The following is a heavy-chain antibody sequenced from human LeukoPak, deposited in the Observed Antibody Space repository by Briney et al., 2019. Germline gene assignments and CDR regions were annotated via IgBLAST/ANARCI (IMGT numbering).Heavy chain of an antibody. CDR3: AGGPVYYYYGMDV. CDR2: IYSGGLT. J-gene: IGHJ6*02. V-gene: IGHV3-53*01. Sequence: GGSLRLSCAASGFSVSSNHMSWVRQAPGKGLEWVSVIYSGGLTYYADSVKGQFTISRDNSKNTLYLQMNGLRAEDTAVYYCAGGPVYYYYGMDVWGQGTTVTVSS. CDR1: GFSVSSNH.